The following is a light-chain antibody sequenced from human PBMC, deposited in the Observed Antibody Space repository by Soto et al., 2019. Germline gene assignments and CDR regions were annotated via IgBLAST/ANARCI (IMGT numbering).Light chain of an antibody. CDR3: CSYAGSSTSVV. CDR1: SSDVGGYNY. J-gene: IGLJ2*01. CDR2: EVS. V-gene: IGLV2-23*02. Sequence: QSALTQPASVSGSPGQSITISCTGTSSDVGGYNYVSWYQQHPGKAPKLMIYEVSNRPSGVSNRFSGSKSGNTASLTISGLQAEDEADYYCCSYAGSSTSVVFGGGTKVTVL.